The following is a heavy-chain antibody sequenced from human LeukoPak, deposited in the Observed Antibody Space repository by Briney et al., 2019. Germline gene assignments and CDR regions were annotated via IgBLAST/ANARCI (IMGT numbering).Heavy chain of an antibody. J-gene: IGHJ4*02. Sequence: GASVKVSCKASGYTFTSYYMHWVRQAPGQGLEWMGIINPSGGSTSYAQKFQGRVTRTRDTSTSTVYMELSSLRSEDTAVYYCARVDSVPASLDYWGQGTLVTVSS. CDR1: GYTFTSYY. CDR3: ARVDSVPASLDY. D-gene: IGHD2-2*01. V-gene: IGHV1-46*01. CDR2: INPSGGST.